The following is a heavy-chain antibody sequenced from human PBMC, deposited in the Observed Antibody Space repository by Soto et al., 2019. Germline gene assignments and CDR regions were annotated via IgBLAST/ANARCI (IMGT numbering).Heavy chain of an antibody. J-gene: IGHJ4*02. CDR3: ASDVLRFLEWLPTDY. CDR1: GFTFSSYA. CDR2: ISGSGGST. D-gene: IGHD3-3*01. Sequence: QSGGSLRLSCAASGFTFSSYAMSWVRQAPGKGLEWVSAISGSGGSTYYADSVKGRFTISRDNSKNTLYLQMNSLRAEDTAVYYCASDVLRFLEWLPTDYWGQGTLVTVSS. V-gene: IGHV3-23*01.